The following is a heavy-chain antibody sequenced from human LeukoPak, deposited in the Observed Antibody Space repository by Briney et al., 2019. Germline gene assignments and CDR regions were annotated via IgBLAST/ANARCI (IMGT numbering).Heavy chain of an antibody. CDR1: GYSFTNYW. V-gene: IGHV5-51*01. D-gene: IGHD2-8*01. CDR3: ATSYCTPSNCSGFDS. Sequence: GESLKISGKGSGYSFTNYWIGWVRQMPGKGLEYMGIIYPDDSDTRYSPSFQGQVAISADKSINTAYLQWSSLKASDTAMYYCATSYCTPSNCSGFDSWGQGTPVTVSS. J-gene: IGHJ4*02. CDR2: IYPDDSDT.